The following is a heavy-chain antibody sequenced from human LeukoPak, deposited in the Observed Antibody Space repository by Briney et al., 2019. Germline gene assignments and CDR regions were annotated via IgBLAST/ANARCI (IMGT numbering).Heavy chain of an antibody. CDR1: GYTFTTYY. V-gene: IGHV1-46*01. Sequence: ASVKVSCKASGYTFTTYYMHWVRQAPGQGLEWMGIINPSGGSTSYAQKFQGRVTMTRDTSTSTVYMELSSLRSEDTAVYYCAREGRFTMVRGVITTYFDYWGQGTLVTVSS. D-gene: IGHD3-10*01. CDR2: INPSGGST. J-gene: IGHJ4*02. CDR3: AREGRFTMVRGVITTYFDY.